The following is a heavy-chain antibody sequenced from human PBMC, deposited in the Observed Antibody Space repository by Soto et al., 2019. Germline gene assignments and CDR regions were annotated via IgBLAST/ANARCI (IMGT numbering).Heavy chain of an antibody. V-gene: IGHV3-66*01. J-gene: IGHJ6*02. D-gene: IGHD1-26*01. CDR1: GFTVSSDY. Sequence: EVQLVESGGGLVQPGGSLRLSCAASGFTVSSDYMNWVRQAPGKGLEWVSGIYSGDSAYYADSVKGRFTISRDNSKNTLYLQLNRLRAEDTAVYYCARDIGPYYYYAMGVWGQGTTVTVSS. CDR2: IYSGDSA. CDR3: ARDIGPYYYYAMGV.